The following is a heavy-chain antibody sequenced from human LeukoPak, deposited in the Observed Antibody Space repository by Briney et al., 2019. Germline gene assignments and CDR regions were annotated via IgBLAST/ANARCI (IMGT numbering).Heavy chain of an antibody. CDR1: GGSISSYY. D-gene: IGHD1-26*01. Sequence: SETLSLTCTVSGGSISSYYWSWIRQPPGKGLEWIGYIYYSGSTNYNPSLKSRVTISVDTSKNQFSLKLSSVTAADTAVYYCARDRQWEGLGYYYYGMDVWGQGTTVTVSS. J-gene: IGHJ6*02. CDR2: IYYSGST. V-gene: IGHV4-59*01. CDR3: ARDRQWEGLGYYYYGMDV.